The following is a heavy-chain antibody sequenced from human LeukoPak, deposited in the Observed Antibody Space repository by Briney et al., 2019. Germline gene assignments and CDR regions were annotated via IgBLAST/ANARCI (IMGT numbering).Heavy chain of an antibody. V-gene: IGHV3-21*01. CDR1: GFTFSRYR. J-gene: IGHJ4*02. Sequence: PGGSLRLSCAASGFTFSRYRMNWVRQAPGKGLEWVSSISITSSYIYYADSVKGRFTISRDNAKNSLYLQMNSLRAEDTAVYYCARDSYYYDSSGSTAFDYWGQGTLVTVSS. CDR2: ISITSSYI. CDR3: ARDSYYYDSSGSTAFDY. D-gene: IGHD3-22*01.